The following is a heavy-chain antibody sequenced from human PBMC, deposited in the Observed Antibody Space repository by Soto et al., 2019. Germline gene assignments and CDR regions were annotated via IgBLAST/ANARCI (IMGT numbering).Heavy chain of an antibody. CDR3: VRVGGYYGDYPNFDY. CDR1: GGSVSSGSYY. Sequence: QVQLQESGPGLVKPSETLSLTCTVSGGSVSSGSYYWSWIRQPPGKGLEWIGYIYYSGSTKCNPSLKSRVTISVDTTKNQFSLRLRSVTAADTAVYYCVRVGGYYGDYPNFDYWGQGTLVTVSS. J-gene: IGHJ4*02. D-gene: IGHD4-17*01. CDR2: IYYSGST. V-gene: IGHV4-61*01.